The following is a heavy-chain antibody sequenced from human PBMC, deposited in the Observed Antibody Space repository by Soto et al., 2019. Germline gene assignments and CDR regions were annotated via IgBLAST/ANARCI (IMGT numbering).Heavy chain of an antibody. D-gene: IGHD5-18*01. CDR1: GVAFRSYS. CDR2: IIPIFGTA. V-gene: IGHV1-69*01. Sequence: SVKISCNASGVAFRSYSSSWVRHAPGQGLEWMGGIIPIFGTANYAQKFQGRVTITADESTSTAYMELRSLRSDDTAVYYCARANPDDTAMVADYWGKGTLVTVSS. CDR3: ARANPDDTAMVADY. J-gene: IGHJ4*02.